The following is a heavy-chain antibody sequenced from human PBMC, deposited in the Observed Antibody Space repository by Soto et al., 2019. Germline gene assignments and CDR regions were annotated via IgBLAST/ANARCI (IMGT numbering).Heavy chain of an antibody. D-gene: IGHD2-2*01. CDR3: ARGSSQAPNWFDP. CDR1: GGSISSGGYY. CDR2: IYYSGST. Sequence: SETLSLTCTVSGGSISSGGYYWSWIRQHPGKGLEWIGYIYYSGSTYYNPSLKSRVTISVDTSKNQFSLKLSSVTAADTAVYYGARGSSQAPNWFDPWGQGTLVTVSS. V-gene: IGHV4-31*03. J-gene: IGHJ5*02.